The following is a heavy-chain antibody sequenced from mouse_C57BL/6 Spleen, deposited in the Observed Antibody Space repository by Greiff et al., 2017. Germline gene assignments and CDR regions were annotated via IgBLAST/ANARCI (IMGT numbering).Heavy chain of an antibody. CDR2: IYPGSGST. J-gene: IGHJ4*01. V-gene: IGHV1-55*01. CDR1: GYTFTSYW. Sequence: VQLQQPGAELVKPGASVKMSCKASGYTFTSYWITWVKQRPGQGLEWIGDIYPGSGSTNYNEKFKSQATLTVDTSSSTAYMQLSSLTSEDSAVYYCARYYEYYAMDYWGQGTSVTVSS. CDR3: ARYYEYYAMDY. D-gene: IGHD2-4*01.